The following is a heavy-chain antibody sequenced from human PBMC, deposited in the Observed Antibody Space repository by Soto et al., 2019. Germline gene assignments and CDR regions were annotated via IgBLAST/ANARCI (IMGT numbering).Heavy chain of an antibody. CDR1: GFTFSSYS. D-gene: IGHD5-12*01. V-gene: IGHV3-21*01. J-gene: IGHJ6*02. CDR2: ISSSSSYI. Sequence: EVQLVESGGGLVKPGGSLRLSCAASGFTFSSYSMNWVRQAPGKGLEWVSSISSSSSYIYYADSVKGRFTISRDNAKNSLYLQMNSLRAEDTAVCYCARGSLVASDYGMDVWGQGTTVTVSS. CDR3: ARGSLVASDYGMDV.